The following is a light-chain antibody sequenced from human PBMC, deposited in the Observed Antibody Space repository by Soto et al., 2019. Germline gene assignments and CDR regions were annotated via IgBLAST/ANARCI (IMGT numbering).Light chain of an antibody. J-gene: IGKJ2*01. CDR1: QSISSW. V-gene: IGKV1-5*03. Sequence: DIPMTQSPSTLSASVGDRVTITCRASQSISSWLAWYQQKPGKAPKLLIYKASSLESGVPSRFSGSGSGTEFTLTISSLQPDDFATYYCQQYNSYQRTFGQGTKLEIK. CDR3: QQYNSYQRT. CDR2: KAS.